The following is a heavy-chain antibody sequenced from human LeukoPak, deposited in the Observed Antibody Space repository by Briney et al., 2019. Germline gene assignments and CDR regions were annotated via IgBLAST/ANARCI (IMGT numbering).Heavy chain of an antibody. CDR3: AKAPTVTTSRSYYMDV. Sequence: GGSLRLSCAASGFTFSSYAMSWVRQAPGKGLEWVSSISGSGGSTYYADSVKGRFTISRDNSKNTLYLQMNSLRAEDTAVYYCAKAPTVTTSRSYYMDVWGKGTTVTVSS. CDR1: GFTFSSYA. D-gene: IGHD4-17*01. J-gene: IGHJ6*03. V-gene: IGHV3-23*01. CDR2: ISGSGGST.